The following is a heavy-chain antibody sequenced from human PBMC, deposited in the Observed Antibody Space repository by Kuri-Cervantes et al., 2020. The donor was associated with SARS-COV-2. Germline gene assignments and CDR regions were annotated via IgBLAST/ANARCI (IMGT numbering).Heavy chain of an antibody. D-gene: IGHD6-13*01. CDR3: ARVPIAAPEY. J-gene: IGHJ4*02. Sequence: SETLSLTCAVYGGSFSGYYWSWIRQPPGKGLEWIGEIYHSGSTYYNPSLKSRVTISVDTSKNQFSLKLSSVTAADTAVYYCARVPIAAPEYWGQGTLVTVSS. CDR1: GGSFSGYY. CDR2: IYHSGST. V-gene: IGHV4-34*01.